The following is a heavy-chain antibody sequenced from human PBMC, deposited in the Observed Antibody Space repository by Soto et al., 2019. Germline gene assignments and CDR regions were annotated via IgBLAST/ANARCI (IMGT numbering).Heavy chain of an antibody. CDR3: ARAACDYDFWSGHEMFLYWFDP. J-gene: IGHJ5*02. CDR1: GGTISSGGYY. D-gene: IGHD3-3*01. Sequence: PSETLSLTCTVSGGTISSGGYYWSWIRQHPGKGLEWIGYIYYSGSTYYNPSLKSRVTISVDTSKNQFSLKLSSVTAADTAVYYCARAACDYDFWSGHEMFLYWFDPWGQGTLVTVSS. CDR2: IYYSGST. V-gene: IGHV4-31*03.